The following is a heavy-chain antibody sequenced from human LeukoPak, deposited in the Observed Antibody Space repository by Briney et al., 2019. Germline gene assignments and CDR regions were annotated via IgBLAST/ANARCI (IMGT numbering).Heavy chain of an antibody. Sequence: GGSLRLSCAAPGFTFSSYWMSWVRQAPGKGLEWVANIKQDGSEKYYVDSVKGRFTISRDNAKNSLYLQMNSLRAEDTAVYYCARDLRGYSYGYDDYWGQGTLVTVSS. CDR1: GFTFSSYW. J-gene: IGHJ4*02. V-gene: IGHV3-7*01. CDR3: ARDLRGYSYGYDDY. CDR2: IKQDGSEK. D-gene: IGHD5-18*01.